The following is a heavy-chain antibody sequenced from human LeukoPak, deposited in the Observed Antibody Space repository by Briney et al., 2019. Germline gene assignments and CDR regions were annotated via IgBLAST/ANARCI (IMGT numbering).Heavy chain of an antibody. CDR1: GFTFSSYG. D-gene: IGHD2-15*01. Sequence: PGGSLRLSCAASGFTFSSYGMHWVRQAPGKGLEWVAVIWYDGSNKYYADSVKGRFTISRDNSKNTLYLQMNSLRAEDTAVYYCGREYCSGGSCYSGPYFDYWGQGTLVTVSS. V-gene: IGHV3-33*01. J-gene: IGHJ4*02. CDR3: GREYCSGGSCYSGPYFDY. CDR2: IWYDGSNK.